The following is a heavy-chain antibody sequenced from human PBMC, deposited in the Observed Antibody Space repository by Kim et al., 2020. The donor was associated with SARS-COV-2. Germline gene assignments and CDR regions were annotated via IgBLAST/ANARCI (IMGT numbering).Heavy chain of an antibody. D-gene: IGHD2-15*01. Sequence: GSTNYNPSLKSRVTISVDTSKNQFSLKLSSVTAADTAVYYCARGPVALDYWGQGTLVTVSS. V-gene: IGHV4-34*01. CDR3: ARGPVALDY. CDR2: GST. J-gene: IGHJ4*02.